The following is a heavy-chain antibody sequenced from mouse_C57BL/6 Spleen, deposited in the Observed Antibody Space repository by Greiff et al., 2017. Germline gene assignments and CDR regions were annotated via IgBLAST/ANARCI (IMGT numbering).Heavy chain of an antibody. D-gene: IGHD1-1*02. V-gene: IGHV2-2*01. CDR1: GFSLTSYG. Sequence: QVQLQESGPGLVQPSQSLSITCTVSGFSLTSYGVHWVRQSPGKGLEWLGVIWSGGSTNYNAAFISRLSISKDNYKSQVFFKMNSLQADDTAIYYCARDWEKGWDYFDDWGQGTTLTVSS. J-gene: IGHJ2*01. CDR2: IWSGGST. CDR3: ARDWEKGWDYFDD.